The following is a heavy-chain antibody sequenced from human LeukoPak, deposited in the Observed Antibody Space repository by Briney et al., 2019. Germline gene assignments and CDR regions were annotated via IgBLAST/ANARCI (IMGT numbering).Heavy chain of an antibody. CDR2: ISYDGSNK. CDR3: AKEGGEYYYDSSGYLDY. V-gene: IGHV3-30*18. J-gene: IGHJ4*02. CDR1: GFTFSSYG. D-gene: IGHD3-22*01. Sequence: GGSLRLSCAASGFTFSSYGMHWVRQAPGKGLEWVAVISYDGSNKYYADSVKGRFTISRDNSKNTLYLQMNSLRAEDTAVYYCAKEGGEYYYDSSGYLDYWGQGTLVTVSS.